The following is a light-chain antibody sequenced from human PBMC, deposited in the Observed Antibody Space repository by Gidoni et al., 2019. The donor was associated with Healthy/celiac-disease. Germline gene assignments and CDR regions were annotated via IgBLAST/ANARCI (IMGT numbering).Light chain of an antibody. CDR3: QQYDNLPIT. CDR1: QDISNY. V-gene: IGKV1-33*01. J-gene: IGKJ5*01. Sequence: DIQMTQSPSSLSASLGDRVTITCQASQDISNYLNWYQQKPGKAPKLLIYDASNLETGVPSRFSGSGSGTEFTFTISSLQPEDIATYYCQQYDNLPITFGQGTRLEIK. CDR2: DAS.